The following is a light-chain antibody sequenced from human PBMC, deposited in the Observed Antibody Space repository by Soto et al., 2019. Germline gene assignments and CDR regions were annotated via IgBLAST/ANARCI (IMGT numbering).Light chain of an antibody. V-gene: IGKV3-20*01. CDR2: GAS. CDR3: QQYGSSVYT. J-gene: IGKJ2*01. CDR1: QSVYNNY. Sequence: EIVLTQSPGTLSLSPGEGASLSCKASQSVYNNYLAWYQHKPGRSPRLLIYGASTRAAGIPDRFSGSGSGTDFTLTITRLDPEDFAIYYCQQYGSSVYTFGQGTKVDI.